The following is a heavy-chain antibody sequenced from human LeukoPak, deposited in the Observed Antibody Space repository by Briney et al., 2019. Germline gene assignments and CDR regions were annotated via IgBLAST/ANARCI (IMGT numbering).Heavy chain of an antibody. CDR1: GGSISNNNYY. V-gene: IGHV4-39*07. D-gene: IGHD3-10*01. CDR3: ARDWVYYGSGSSYYYYYMDV. Sequence: PSETLSLTCTVSGGSISNNNYYWGWLRQSPGKGLEWIGSIYYSGRTYYNPSLKSRVTISVDTSKNQFSLKLSSVTAADTAVYYCARDWVYYGSGSSYYYYYMDVWGKGTTVTVSS. J-gene: IGHJ6*03. CDR2: IYYSGRT.